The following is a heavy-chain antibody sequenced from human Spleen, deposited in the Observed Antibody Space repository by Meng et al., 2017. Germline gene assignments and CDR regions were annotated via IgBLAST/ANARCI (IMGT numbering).Heavy chain of an antibody. V-gene: IGHV4-34*01. CDR1: GGSFSDYY. D-gene: IGHD4-11*01. CDR3: ARGPTTMAHDFDY. J-gene: IGHJ4*02. CDR2: INHSGST. Sequence: QWPLQASGPGLVKPSGTLSLTCAVSGGSFSDYYWSWIRQPPGKGLEWIGEINHSGSTNYNPSLESRATISVDTSQNNLSLKLSSVTAADSAVYYCARGPTTMAHDFDYWGQGTLVTVSS.